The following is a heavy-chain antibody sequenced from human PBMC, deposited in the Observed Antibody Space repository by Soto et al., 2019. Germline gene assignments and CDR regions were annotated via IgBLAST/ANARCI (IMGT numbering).Heavy chain of an antibody. Sequence: AASVKVSCKASGGTFSSYTISWVRQAPGQGLEWMGRIIPILGIANYAQKFQGRVTITADKSTSTAYMELSSLRSEDTAVYYCARDCSGGSCYNEYNWFDPWGQGTLVTVS. CDR2: IIPILGIA. CDR1: GGTFSSYT. CDR3: ARDCSGGSCYNEYNWFDP. D-gene: IGHD2-15*01. V-gene: IGHV1-69*04. J-gene: IGHJ5*02.